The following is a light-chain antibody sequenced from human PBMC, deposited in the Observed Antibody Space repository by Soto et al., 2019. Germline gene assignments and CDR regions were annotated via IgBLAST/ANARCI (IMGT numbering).Light chain of an antibody. V-gene: IGKV3-11*01. Sequence: ETVLTQSPAILSLSPGERATLSCRASQSVGTYLAWYQQKSGQAPRLLISDASDRAPGIPARFSGSGSGTDFTLTISSLEPEDFAVYYCQQRSNWPLTFGGGTPVDVK. CDR2: DAS. J-gene: IGKJ4*01. CDR3: QQRSNWPLT. CDR1: QSVGTY.